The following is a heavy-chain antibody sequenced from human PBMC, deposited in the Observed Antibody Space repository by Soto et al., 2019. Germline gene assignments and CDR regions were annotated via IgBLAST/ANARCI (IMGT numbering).Heavy chain of an antibody. Sequence: GGSLRLSCAVSGFTVSNNYMSWVRQAPGKGLEGVSVISYDGSNKYYADSVKGRFTISRDNSKNTLYLQMNSLRAEDTAVYYCARGPGYSYDLYYYYGMDVWGQGTTVTVSS. CDR2: ISYDGSNK. D-gene: IGHD5-18*01. J-gene: IGHJ6*02. CDR1: GFTVSNNY. V-gene: IGHV3-30-3*01. CDR3: ARGPGYSYDLYYYYGMDV.